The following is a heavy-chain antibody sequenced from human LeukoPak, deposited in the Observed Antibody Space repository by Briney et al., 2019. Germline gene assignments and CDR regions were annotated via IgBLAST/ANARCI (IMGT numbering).Heavy chain of an antibody. CDR2: LSYDGSDK. CDR1: GFTFGSYA. V-gene: IGHV3-30*04. J-gene: IGHJ4*02. D-gene: IGHD6-6*01. Sequence: GGSLRLSCAASGFTFGSYAMHWVRQAPGKGLEWVAVLSYDGSDKYYADSVKGRFTISRDNSKNTLYLQMNSLRAEDTAVYYCAKEVGATIAAHYFDYWGQGTLVTVSS. CDR3: AKEVGATIAAHYFDY.